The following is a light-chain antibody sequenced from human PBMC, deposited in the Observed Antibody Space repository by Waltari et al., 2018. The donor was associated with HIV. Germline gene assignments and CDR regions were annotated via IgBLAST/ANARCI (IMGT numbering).Light chain of an antibody. V-gene: IGLV1-36*01. CDR3: AAWDDSLHGVV. J-gene: IGLJ3*02. CDR2: YND. Sequence: QSVLTQPPSVSEAPRQRVTIPCSGSSSKLGNNAVNWYQQLPGKAPKLLIYYNDLLSSGVSDRFSGSKSGTSASLAISGLQSEDEADYYCAAWDDSLHGVVFGGGTKLTVL. CDR1: SSKLGNNA.